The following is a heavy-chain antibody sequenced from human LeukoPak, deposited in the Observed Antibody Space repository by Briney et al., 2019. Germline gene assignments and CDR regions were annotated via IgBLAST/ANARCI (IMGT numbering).Heavy chain of an antibody. CDR1: GGSISSYY. J-gene: IGHJ4*02. D-gene: IGHD1-1*01. CDR2: IYYSGST. V-gene: IGHV4-59*01. CDR3: ARENAEENYFDY. Sequence: SETLSLTCTVSGGSISSYYWSWIRQPPGKGLEWIGYIYYSGSTNYNPSLKSRVTISVDTSKNQFSLKLSSVTAADTAVYYCARENAEENYFDYWGQGTLVTVSS.